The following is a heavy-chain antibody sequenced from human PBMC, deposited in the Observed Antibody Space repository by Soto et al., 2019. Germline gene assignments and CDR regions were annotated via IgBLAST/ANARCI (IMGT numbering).Heavy chain of an antibody. V-gene: IGHV3-23*01. J-gene: IGHJ5*02. Sequence: QPGGSLRLSCTASGFTLQNYAMAWVRQAPGKGLEWVSTFIGGHYGTAYSYSVKGRFTVSRDNSKNCLYLQMNSLGVEDTAMYFCARGQSPGDIDWFDPWGQGSLVNVSS. CDR3: ARGQSPGDIDWFDP. CDR1: GFTLQNYA. D-gene: IGHD3-10*01. CDR2: FIGGHYGT.